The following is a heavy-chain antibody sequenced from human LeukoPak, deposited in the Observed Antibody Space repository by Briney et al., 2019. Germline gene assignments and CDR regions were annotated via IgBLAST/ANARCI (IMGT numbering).Heavy chain of an antibody. CDR1: GYTFTGYY. D-gene: IGHD3-10*01. V-gene: IGHV1-18*04. CDR2: ISAYNGNT. CDR3: ARVQDYGSGSYYGIDY. Sequence: ASVKVSCKASGYTFTGYYMHWVRQAPGQGLEWMGWISAYNGNTNYAQKFQGRVTITADESTSTAYMELSSLRSEDTAVYYCARVQDYGSGSYYGIDYWGQGTLVTVSS. J-gene: IGHJ4*02.